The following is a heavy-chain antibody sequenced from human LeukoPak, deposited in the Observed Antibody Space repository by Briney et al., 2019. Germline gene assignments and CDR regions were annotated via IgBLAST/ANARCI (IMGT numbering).Heavy chain of an antibody. Sequence: GGALRLSCAASGFTVRSNYMSWVRQAPGKGLEWVSVIYSGGSTYYADSVKGRFTISRDNSKNTLYLQMNSLRAEDTAVYYCARGDYYDSSGYYPAPYYFDYWGQGTLVTVSS. CDR1: GFTVRSNY. CDR2: IYSGGST. J-gene: IGHJ4*02. D-gene: IGHD3-22*01. V-gene: IGHV3-66*01. CDR3: ARGDYYDSSGYYPAPYYFDY.